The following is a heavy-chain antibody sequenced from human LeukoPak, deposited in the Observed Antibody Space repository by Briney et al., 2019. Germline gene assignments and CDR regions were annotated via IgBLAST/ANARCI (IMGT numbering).Heavy chain of an antibody. D-gene: IGHD5-24*01. CDR3: TRHKRWLQSPEAFDI. V-gene: IGHV4-59*08. J-gene: IGHJ3*02. CDR2: THYSGST. Sequence: SETLSLTCTVSGGSISNYYWSWIRQPPGKGLEWIGYTHYSGSTSYNPSLKSRVAISVDMSKSQFSLELSSVTAADTAIYYCTRHKRWLQSPEAFDIWGQGTMVTVSS. CDR1: GGSISNYY.